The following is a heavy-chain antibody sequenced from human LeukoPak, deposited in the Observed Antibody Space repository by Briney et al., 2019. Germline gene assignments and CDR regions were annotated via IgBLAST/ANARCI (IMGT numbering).Heavy chain of an antibody. Sequence: SSETLSLTCAVSGGSINRDNWWTWVRQPPGKGLEWIGEVYYTGNTHYNPSLQSRVTISVDKSKNQFSLDLSSVTAADTAVYYCARDWDGRDSDRSGYYPRWFDPWGQGTLVTVSS. V-gene: IGHV4-4*02. CDR3: ARDWDGRDSDRSGYYPRWFDP. J-gene: IGHJ5*02. D-gene: IGHD3-22*01. CDR1: GGSINRDNW. CDR2: VYYTGNT.